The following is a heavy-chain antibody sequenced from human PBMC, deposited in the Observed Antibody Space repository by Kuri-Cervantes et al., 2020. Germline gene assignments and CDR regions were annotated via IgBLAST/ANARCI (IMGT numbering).Heavy chain of an antibody. J-gene: IGHJ4*02. Sequence: GESLKISCAASGFTLDDYATHWVRQAPGKGLEWVSTISESGGSTYSADSVKGRFTISRDNSKNTLYLQMNSLRAEDTAIYYCAKEEGRYYDSVWGSYSPTGFDYWGQGTLVTVSS. CDR2: ISESGGST. V-gene: IGHV3-23*01. CDR3: AKEEGRYYDSVWGSYSPTGFDY. D-gene: IGHD3-16*01. CDR1: GFTLDDYA.